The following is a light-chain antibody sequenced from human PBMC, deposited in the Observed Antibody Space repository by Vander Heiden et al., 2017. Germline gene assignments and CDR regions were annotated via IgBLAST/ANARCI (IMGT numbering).Light chain of an antibody. CDR2: SNN. CDR1: SSNIGSNY. J-gene: IGLJ3*02. CDR3: AAWDDSLSGQGV. V-gene: IGLV1-47*02. Sequence: QSVLTQPPSASGTPGQRVTISCSGSSSNIGSNYVYWYKQLPGTAPKLLIYSNNQRPSGVPDRFSGSKSGTSASLAISGRRSEDEADYYCAAWDDSLSGQGVFGGGTKLTVL.